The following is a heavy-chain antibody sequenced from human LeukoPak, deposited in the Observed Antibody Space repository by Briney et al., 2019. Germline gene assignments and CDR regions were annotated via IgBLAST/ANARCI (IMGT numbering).Heavy chain of an antibody. D-gene: IGHD2-8*02. Sequence: SQTLSLTCAVSGGSISSGGYSWSWIRQPPGKGLEWIGYIYHSGSTYYNPSLKSRVTISVDRSKNQFSLKLSSVTAADTAVYSCARGGGTYPVLASWGKGPRVT. J-gene: IGHJ5*02. V-gene: IGHV4-30-2*01. CDR1: GGSISSGGYS. CDR3: ARGGGTYPVLAS. CDR2: IYHSGST.